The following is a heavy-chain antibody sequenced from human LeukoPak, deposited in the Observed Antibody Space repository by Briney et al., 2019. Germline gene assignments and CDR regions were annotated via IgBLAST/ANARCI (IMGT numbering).Heavy chain of an antibody. CDR2: IKKDGSEK. J-gene: IGHJ4*02. CDR1: GFIFSGSW. D-gene: IGHD2-15*01. V-gene: IGHV3-7*03. Sequence: GGSLRLSCTASGFIFSGSWMAWISQAPGKGLEWVAIIKKDGSEKYYVDSMKGRFTISRDNAKNSLFLQMNSLRAEDTAIYYCTTDTWYSAGHWGQGTLVTVSS. CDR3: TTDTWYSAGH.